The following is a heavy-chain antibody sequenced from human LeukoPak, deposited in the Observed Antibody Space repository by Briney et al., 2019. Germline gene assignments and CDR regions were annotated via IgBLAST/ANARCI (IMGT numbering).Heavy chain of an antibody. V-gene: IGHV3-23*01. J-gene: IGHJ4*02. Sequence: GGSLRLSCAASGFTFSSSAMSWVRQAPGKGLEWVSSISGSGSGGSTYYADSVKGRFTISRDSSKNILYLQMNNLRAEDTAVYYCARGPSGYHNTRGQGTLVTVSS. CDR2: ISGSGSGGST. D-gene: IGHD5-12*01. CDR3: ARGPSGYHNT. CDR1: GFTFSSSA.